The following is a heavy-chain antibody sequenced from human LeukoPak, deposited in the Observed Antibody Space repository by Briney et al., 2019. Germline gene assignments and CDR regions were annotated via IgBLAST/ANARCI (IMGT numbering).Heavy chain of an antibody. CDR2: IYYSGST. V-gene: IGHV4-59*01. Sequence: SETLSLTCTVSGGSISSYYWSWIRQPPGKGLEWIGYIYYSGSTNYNPSLKSRVTMSVDTSKNQFSLKLSSVTAADTAVYYCARVYSGDYVDLYYFDYWGQGTLVTVSS. CDR1: GGSISSYY. CDR3: ARVYSGDYVDLYYFDY. J-gene: IGHJ4*02. D-gene: IGHD4-17*01.